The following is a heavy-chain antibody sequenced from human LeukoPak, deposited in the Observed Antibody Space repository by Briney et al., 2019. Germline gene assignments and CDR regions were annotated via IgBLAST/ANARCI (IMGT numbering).Heavy chain of an antibody. V-gene: IGHV3-48*01. CDR2: ITSSGSTK. J-gene: IGHJ4*02. CDR3: AREGTYYFDY. CDR1: GFTFSSYW. D-gene: IGHD3-10*01. Sequence: PGGSLSLSCAASGFTFSSYWMSWVRQAPGKGLEWVSYITSSGSTKYYADSVKGRFTISRDNAKNSLYLQMTSLRAEDTAVYYCAREGTYYFDYWGQGTLVTVSS.